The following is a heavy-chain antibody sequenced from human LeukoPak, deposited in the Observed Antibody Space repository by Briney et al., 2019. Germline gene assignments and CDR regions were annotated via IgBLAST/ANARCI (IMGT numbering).Heavy chain of an antibody. Sequence: PSQTLSLTCTVSGGSISSGGYYWSWIRQHPGKGLEWIGYIYYSGSTYYNPSLKSRVTISVDTSKNQFSLKLSSVTAADTAVYYCASTHYYGSGSYSSPPYYFDYWGQGTLVTVSS. J-gene: IGHJ4*02. CDR2: IYYSGST. D-gene: IGHD3-10*01. CDR1: GGSISSGGYY. CDR3: ASTHYYGSGSYSSPPYYFDY. V-gene: IGHV4-31*03.